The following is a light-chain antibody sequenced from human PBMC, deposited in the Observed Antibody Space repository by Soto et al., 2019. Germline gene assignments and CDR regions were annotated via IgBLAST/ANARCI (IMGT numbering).Light chain of an antibody. Sequence: DVVMTQSPLSLPVTLGQPASISCSSSQSIVYSDGQAYLSWFQQRPGQSPRRLIYRASNRDSGVPDRFSGSGSGPDFTLQIDRVEAEDVGIYYCMQGTRWPPTFGRGTRVEIK. CDR1: QSIVYSDGQAY. V-gene: IGKV2-30*01. CDR3: MQGTRWPPT. CDR2: RAS. J-gene: IGKJ1*01.